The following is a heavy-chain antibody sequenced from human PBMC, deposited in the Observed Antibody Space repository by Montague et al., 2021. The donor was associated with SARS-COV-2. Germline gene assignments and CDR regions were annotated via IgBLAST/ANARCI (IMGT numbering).Heavy chain of an antibody. V-gene: IGHV4-39*01. Sequence: SETLSLTCTVSGGSISSGTYYWGWVRQPPGKGLEWIGNINYSGKTYYNPSLKSRVTISVDTSKNQFSLKVTSVTAADTAVYYCARRAPRQLSWFFDLWGLGTLVTVSS. J-gene: IGHJ2*01. CDR2: INYSGKT. D-gene: IGHD6-13*01. CDR1: GGSISSGTYY. CDR3: ARRAPRQLSWFFDL.